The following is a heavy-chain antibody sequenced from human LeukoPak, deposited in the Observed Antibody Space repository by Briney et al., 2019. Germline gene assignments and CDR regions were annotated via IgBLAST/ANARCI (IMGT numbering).Heavy chain of an antibody. CDR2: ISYDGSNK. Sequence: GGSLRLSCAASGFTFSNYGMHWVRQAPGKGLEWVAVISYDGSNKYYADSVKGRFTISRDNSKNTLYLQMNSLRAEDTAVYYCARDLYCSGGSCAYGMDVWGQGTTVTVSS. CDR1: GFTFSNYG. V-gene: IGHV3-30*19. D-gene: IGHD2-15*01. CDR3: ARDLYCSGGSCAYGMDV. J-gene: IGHJ6*02.